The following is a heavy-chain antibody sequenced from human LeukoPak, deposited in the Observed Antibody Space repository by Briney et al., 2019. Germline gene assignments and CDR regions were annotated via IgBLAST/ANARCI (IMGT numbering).Heavy chain of an antibody. CDR2: ISGSGGST. CDR3: AKDLSSWNDY. Sequence: GGSPRLSCAASGFIFSSYAMSWVRQAPGKGLEWVSAISGSGGSTYYADSVKGRFTISRDNSKNTLYLQMNSLRAEDTAVYYCAKDLSSWNDYWGQGTLVTVSS. J-gene: IGHJ4*02. D-gene: IGHD6-13*01. V-gene: IGHV3-23*01. CDR1: GFIFSSYA.